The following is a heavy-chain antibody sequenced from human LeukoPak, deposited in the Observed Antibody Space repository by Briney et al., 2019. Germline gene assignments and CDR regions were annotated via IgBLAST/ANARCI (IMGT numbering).Heavy chain of an antibody. CDR1: GGSFSGYY. D-gene: IGHD2-15*01. V-gene: IGHV4-34*01. CDR3: AREVGDIVVVVAATPHWFDP. Sequence: PSETLSLTCAVYGGSFSGYYWSWIRQRPGKGLEWIGEINHSGSTNYNPSLKSRVTISVDTSKNQFSLKLSSVTAADTAVYYCAREVGDIVVVVAATPHWFDPWGQGTLVSVSS. J-gene: IGHJ5*02. CDR2: INHSGST.